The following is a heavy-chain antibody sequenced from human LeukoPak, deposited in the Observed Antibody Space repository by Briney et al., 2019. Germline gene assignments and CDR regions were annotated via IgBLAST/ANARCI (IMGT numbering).Heavy chain of an antibody. J-gene: IGHJ5*02. CDR1: GFTFSSYA. V-gene: IGHV3-23*01. CDR2: ITSSGGST. D-gene: IGHD2-2*01. Sequence: PGGSLRLSCAASGFTFSSYAMTWVRQAPGKGLEWVSGITSSGGSTYYADSVKGRFTISRDNSKNTLYLQMNSLRAEDTAVYYCARAIVVVPAAEDWFDPWGQGTLATVSS. CDR3: ARAIVVVPAAEDWFDP.